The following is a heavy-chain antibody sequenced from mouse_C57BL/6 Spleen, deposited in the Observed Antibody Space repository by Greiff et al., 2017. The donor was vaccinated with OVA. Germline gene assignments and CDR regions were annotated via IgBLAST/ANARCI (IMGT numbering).Heavy chain of an antibody. CDR1: GFTFSDYG. J-gene: IGHJ1*03. V-gene: IGHV5-17*01. CDR2: ISSGSSSF. Sequence: EVKLVESGGGLVKPGGSLKLSFAASGFTFSDYGLHWVRQAPEKGLEWVAYISSGSSSFYYAYTVKGRFTISRDNAKNTLFLQMTSLRSEDTAMSYSARNYDYWYFDVWGTGTTVTVSS. CDR3: ARNYDYWYFDV. D-gene: IGHD2-4*01.